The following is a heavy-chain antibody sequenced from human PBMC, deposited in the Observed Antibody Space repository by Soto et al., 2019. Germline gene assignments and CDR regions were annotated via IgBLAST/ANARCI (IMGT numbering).Heavy chain of an antibody. CDR1: GFTFSNYN. J-gene: IGHJ6*02. CDR3: ARGKSSGWYFQYYYYGMDV. V-gene: IGHV3-11*01. D-gene: IGHD6-19*01. Sequence: QVQLVESGGGWVKPGGSLRLSCAASGFTFSNYNMSWIRQAPGKGREGVSYISSSGSTIYYADSVKGRFTISRDNAKNSLYLQMNSLRAEDTAVYYCARGKSSGWYFQYYYYGMDVWGQGTTVTVSS. CDR2: ISSSGSTI.